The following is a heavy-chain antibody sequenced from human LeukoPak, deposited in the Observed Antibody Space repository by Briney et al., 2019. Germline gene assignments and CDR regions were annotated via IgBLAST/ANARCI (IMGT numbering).Heavy chain of an antibody. CDR3: ARQQYQLLFGGY. Sequence: SETLSLTCAVSGYSISSGYYWGWIRQPPGKGLEWIGSIYHSGSAYYNPSLKSRVTISVDTSKNQFSLKLSSVTAADTAVYYCARQQYQLLFGGYWGQGTLVTVSS. J-gene: IGHJ4*02. CDR1: GYSISSGYY. V-gene: IGHV4-38-2*01. CDR2: IYHSGSA. D-gene: IGHD2-2*01.